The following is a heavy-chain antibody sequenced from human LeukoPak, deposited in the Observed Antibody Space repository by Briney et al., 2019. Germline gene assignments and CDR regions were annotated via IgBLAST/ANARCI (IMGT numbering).Heavy chain of an antibody. V-gene: IGHV3-11*01. D-gene: IGHD6-13*01. CDR3: AKDIRIAAAGTGGDAFDI. J-gene: IGHJ3*02. Sequence: GGSLRLSCAASGFTFSDYYMSWIRQAPGKGLEWVSYISSSGSTIYYADSVKGRFTISRDNAKNPLYLQMNSLRAEDTALYYCAKDIRIAAAGTGGDAFDIWGQGTMVTVSS. CDR1: GFTFSDYY. CDR2: ISSSGSTI.